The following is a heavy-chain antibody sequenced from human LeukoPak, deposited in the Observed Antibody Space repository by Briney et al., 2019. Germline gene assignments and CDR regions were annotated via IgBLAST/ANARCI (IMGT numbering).Heavy chain of an antibody. Sequence: GGSLRLSCAASGFTFSSYWMHWVRQAPGKGLVWVSRISTDGSSAIYADSVKGRFTTSRDNAENTVYLQMNSLRADDTAVYYCARIPGGSGSQYDYWGQGTLVIVSS. CDR2: ISTDGSSA. J-gene: IGHJ4*02. CDR3: ARIPGGSGSQYDY. D-gene: IGHD3-10*01. CDR1: GFTFSSYW. V-gene: IGHV3-74*01.